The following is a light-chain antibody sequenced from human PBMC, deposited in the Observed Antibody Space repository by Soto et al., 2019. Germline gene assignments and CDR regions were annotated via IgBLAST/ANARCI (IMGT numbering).Light chain of an antibody. Sequence: QPVLTQPPSASASLGASVTLTCTLSSGYSNYKVDWYQQRPGKGPRFVMRVGTGGIVGSKGDGIPDRFSVLGSGLNRYLTINNIQAEDESDYHCAADHGSGSNFVYVFGSGTKVPVL. V-gene: IGLV9-49*01. CDR2: VGTGGIVG. CDR3: AADHGSGSNFVYV. J-gene: IGLJ1*01. CDR1: SGYSNYK.